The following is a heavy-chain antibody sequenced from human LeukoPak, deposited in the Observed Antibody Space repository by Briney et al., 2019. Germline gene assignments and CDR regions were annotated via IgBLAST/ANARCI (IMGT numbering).Heavy chain of an antibody. CDR3: ARDVGMVRGVMSGGFDP. J-gene: IGHJ5*02. V-gene: IGHV4-59*12. CDR1: GGSISSYY. CDR2: IYYSGST. D-gene: IGHD3-10*01. Sequence: SETLSLTCTVSGGSISSYYWSWIRQPAGKGLEWIGYIYYSGSTNYNPSLKSRVTISVDRSKNQFSLKLSSVTAADTAVYYCARDVGMVRGVMSGGFDPWGQGTLVTVSS.